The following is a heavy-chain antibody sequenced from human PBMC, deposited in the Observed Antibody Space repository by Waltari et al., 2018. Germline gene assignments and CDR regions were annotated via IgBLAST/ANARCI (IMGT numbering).Heavy chain of an antibody. D-gene: IGHD2-15*01. J-gene: IGHJ4*02. CDR2: FDPEDGET. CDR1: GYTLTELS. Sequence: QVQLVQSGAEVKKPGASVKVSCKVSGYTLTELSMHWVRQAPGKGLEWMGGFDPEDGETSYAQKFQGRVTMTEDTSTDTAYMELSSLRSEDTAVYDCATVGVVAALGDNYFDYWGQGTLVTVSS. V-gene: IGHV1-24*01. CDR3: ATVGVVAALGDNYFDY.